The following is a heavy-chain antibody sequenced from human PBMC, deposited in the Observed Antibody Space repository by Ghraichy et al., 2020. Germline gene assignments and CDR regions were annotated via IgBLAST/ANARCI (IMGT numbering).Heavy chain of an antibody. D-gene: IGHD3-10*01. CDR1: GFTFSSHA. CDR2: ISSSGSST. J-gene: IGHJ4*02. CDR3: AKKFYYDSRRDLCHDY. V-gene: IGHV3-23*01. Sequence: GGSLRLSCAASGFTFSSHAMSWVRQAPGKGLEWVSSISSSGSSTYYADSVKGRFTISRDSSKNTVYLQMNSLKADDTAVYYCAKKFYYDSRRDLCHDYWGQGTLVTVSS.